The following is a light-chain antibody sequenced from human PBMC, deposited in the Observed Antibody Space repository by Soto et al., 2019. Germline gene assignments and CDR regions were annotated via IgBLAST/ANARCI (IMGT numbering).Light chain of an antibody. J-gene: IGKJ1*01. V-gene: IGKV1-5*01. CDR3: QQYNSYSPT. Sequence: DIQMTQSPSTLSASVGDRVTITCRASQSISSWLAWYQQKPGKAPKLLIYDASSLESGVPSRFSGSGSGTEFTLTISSLQPDDFATYCCQQYNSYSPTFGQGTKVELK. CDR1: QSISSW. CDR2: DAS.